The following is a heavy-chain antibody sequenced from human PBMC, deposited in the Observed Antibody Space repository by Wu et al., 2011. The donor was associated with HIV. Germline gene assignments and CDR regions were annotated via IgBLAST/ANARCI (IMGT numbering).Heavy chain of an antibody. Sequence: QVQLVQSGAEVKKPGSSVKVSCKASGGSFNNYAISWVRQAPGQGPEWMGGIILRFGTANYAQKFQGRITITADKSTSTAYIQLSSLRSEDTAVYFCARGGSTDYFDYWGQGTWSPFP. J-gene: IGHJ4*02. D-gene: IGHD1-26*01. CDR1: GGSFNNYA. V-gene: IGHV1-69*06. CDR2: IILRFGTA. CDR3: ARGGSTDYFDY.